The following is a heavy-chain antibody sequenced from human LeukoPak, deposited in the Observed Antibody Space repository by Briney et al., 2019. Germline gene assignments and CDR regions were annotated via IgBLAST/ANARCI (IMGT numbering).Heavy chain of an antibody. CDR3: ARGVSGY. Sequence: GGSLRLSCAASGFTFSSYWRSGVRQAPGKGLEWVAHIKQDGSEKYYVDSVKGRFTISRDNAKNSLYLQMNSLRAEDTAVYYCARGVSGYWGQGTLVTVSS. CDR1: GFTFSSYW. CDR2: IKQDGSEK. D-gene: IGHD2-8*01. V-gene: IGHV3-7*01. J-gene: IGHJ4*02.